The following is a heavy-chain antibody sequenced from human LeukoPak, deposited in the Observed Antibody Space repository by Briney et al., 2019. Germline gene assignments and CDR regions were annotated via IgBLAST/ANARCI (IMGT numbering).Heavy chain of an antibody. D-gene: IGHD2-8*01. CDR2: IKQDGSEK. V-gene: IGHV3-7*01. Sequence: GGSLRLSCAASGFTVSSNEMSWVRQAPGKGLEWVANIKQDGSEKYYVDSVKGRFTISRDNAKNSLYLQMNSLRAEDTAVYYCAREGAVYCTNGVCSTKYYYYYYMDVWGKGTTVTVSS. CDR1: GFTVSSNE. CDR3: AREGAVYCTNGVCSTKYYYYYYMDV. J-gene: IGHJ6*03.